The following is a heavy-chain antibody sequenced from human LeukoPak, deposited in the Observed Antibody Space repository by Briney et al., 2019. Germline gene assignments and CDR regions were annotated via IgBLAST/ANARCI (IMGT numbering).Heavy chain of an antibody. Sequence: GGSLRLSCAASGFTFSSYAMHWVRQAPGKGLEWVAVISYDGSNKYYADSVKGRFTISRDNSKNTLYLQMNSPRAEDTAVYYCARDSVVVAADYWGQGTLVTVSS. CDR3: ARDSVVVAADY. V-gene: IGHV3-30-3*01. CDR2: ISYDGSNK. J-gene: IGHJ4*02. D-gene: IGHD6-19*01. CDR1: GFTFSSYA.